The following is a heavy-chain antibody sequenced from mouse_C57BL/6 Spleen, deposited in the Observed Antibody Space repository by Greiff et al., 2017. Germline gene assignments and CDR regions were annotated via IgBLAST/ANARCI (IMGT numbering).Heavy chain of an antibody. V-gene: IGHV1-52*01. J-gene: IGHJ1*03. CDR1: GYTFTSYW. CDR2: IDPSDSET. Sequence: QVQLKQPGAELVRPGSSVKLSYKASGYTFTSYWMHWVKQRPIQGLEWIGNIDPSDSETHYNQKFKDKATLTVDKSSSTAYMQLSSLTSEDSAVYYCARYDGYQGYFDVWGTGTTVTVSS. CDR3: ARYDGYQGYFDV. D-gene: IGHD2-3*01.